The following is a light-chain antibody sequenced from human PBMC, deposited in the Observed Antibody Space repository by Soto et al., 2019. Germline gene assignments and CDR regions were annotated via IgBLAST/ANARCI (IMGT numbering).Light chain of an antibody. J-gene: IGLJ1*01. V-gene: IGLV1-51*01. Sequence: QSLLAHPTSVSAAPGQKVTISCSGSSSNIGGNSVSWYQQLPGTAPKLLIYDDNKRPSGIPDRFSGSKSGTSATLGITGFQTGDEADYYCGSWDSSLSAYVFGTGTKVT. CDR1: SSNIGGNS. CDR3: GSWDSSLSAYV. CDR2: DDN.